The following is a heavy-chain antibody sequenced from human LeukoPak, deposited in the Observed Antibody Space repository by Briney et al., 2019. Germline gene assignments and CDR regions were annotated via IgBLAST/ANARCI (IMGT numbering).Heavy chain of an antibody. J-gene: IGHJ4*02. V-gene: IGHV3-7*03. CDR2: IKQDGSEK. D-gene: IGHD6-13*01. CDR3: AREGGYSSSLY. CDR1: GFTFSSYW. Sequence: PGGSRRLSCAASGFTFSSYWMSWVRQAPGKGLEWVANIKQDGSEKYYVDSVKGRFTISRDNAKNSLYLQMNSLRAEDTAVYYCAREGGYSSSLYWGQGTLVTVSS.